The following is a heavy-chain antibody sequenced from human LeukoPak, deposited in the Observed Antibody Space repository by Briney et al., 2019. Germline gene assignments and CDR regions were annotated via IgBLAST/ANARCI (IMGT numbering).Heavy chain of an antibody. CDR2: SYYRSKWYN. Sequence: SQTLSLTCAISGDSVSSNSAAWNWIRQSPSRGLEWLGRSYYRSKWYNDYAGSVKSRITTTPDTSKSQFSLHLNSVSPEDTAVYYCASSMDSYSSSWYYFDYWGQGTLVTVSS. D-gene: IGHD6-13*01. CDR3: ASSMDSYSSSWYYFDY. CDR1: GDSVSSNSAA. J-gene: IGHJ4*02. V-gene: IGHV6-1*01.